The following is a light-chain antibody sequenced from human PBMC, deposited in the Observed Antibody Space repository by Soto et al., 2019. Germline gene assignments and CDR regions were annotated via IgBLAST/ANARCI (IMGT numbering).Light chain of an antibody. V-gene: IGLV3-21*04. Sequence: SYELTQPPSVSVAPGKTARITCGGNNIGSKRVHWYQQKPGQAPVLVIYYDSDRPSGILERFSGSNSGNTATLTISRVEAGYEADYYCQVWDSSSDHPFGGGTKLTVL. CDR2: YDS. CDR1: NIGSKR. CDR3: QVWDSSSDHP. J-gene: IGLJ2*01.